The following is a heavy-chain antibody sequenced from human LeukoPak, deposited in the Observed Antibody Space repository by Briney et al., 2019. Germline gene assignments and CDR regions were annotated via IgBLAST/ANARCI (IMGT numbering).Heavy chain of an antibody. CDR2: ITPIFGTA. CDR3: ARVRDGSGSYPLDY. D-gene: IGHD3-10*01. Sequence: GASVKVSCKASGGTFSSYAISWVRQAPGQGLEWMGGITPIFGTANYAQKFQGRVTITTDESTSTAYMELSSLRSEDTAVYYCARVRDGSGSYPLDYWGQGSLVTVSS. J-gene: IGHJ4*02. V-gene: IGHV1-69*05. CDR1: GGTFSSYA.